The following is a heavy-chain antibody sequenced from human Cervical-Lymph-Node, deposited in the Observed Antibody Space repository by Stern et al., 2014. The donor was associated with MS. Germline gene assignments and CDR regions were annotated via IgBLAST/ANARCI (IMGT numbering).Heavy chain of an antibody. D-gene: IGHD2-2*01. V-gene: IGHV1-69*06. J-gene: IGHJ4*02. CDR2: IVPMFVTT. CDR1: GDTFINYA. Sequence: QVQLVQSGAEVKKPGSSVKVSCKTSGDTFINYAISWVRQTPGLGLERMGAIVPMFVTTAYARKFRDRIILTADKSTNTTYMYLSSLRSEDTAVYYCAREYATSAHPFDYWGQGTLLTVSS. CDR3: AREYATSAHPFDY.